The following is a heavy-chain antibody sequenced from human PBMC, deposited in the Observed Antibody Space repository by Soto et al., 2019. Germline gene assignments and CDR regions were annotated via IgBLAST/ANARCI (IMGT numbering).Heavy chain of an antibody. CDR1: GGSFSGYY. V-gene: IGHV4-34*01. Sequence: SETLSLTCAVYGGSFSGYYWSWIRRPPGKGLEWIGEINHSGSTNYNPSLKSRVTISVDTSKNQFSLKLSSVTAADTAVYYCARKPPESYCSSTSCYARPGQYYFDYWGQGTLVTVSS. CDR2: INHSGST. J-gene: IGHJ4*02. D-gene: IGHD2-2*01. CDR3: ARKPPESYCSSTSCYARPGQYYFDY.